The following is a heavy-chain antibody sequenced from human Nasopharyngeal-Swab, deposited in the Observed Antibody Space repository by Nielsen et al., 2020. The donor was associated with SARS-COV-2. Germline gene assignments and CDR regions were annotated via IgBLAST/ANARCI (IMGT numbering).Heavy chain of an antibody. CDR3: ARGASGYYDFWSGYYRYYCYYYMDV. Sequence: WIRQPPGKGLEWVANIKQDGSEKYYVDSVKGRFTISRDNAKNSLYLQMNSLRAEDTAVYYCARGASGYYDFWSGYYRYYCYYYMDVWGKGTTVTVSS. J-gene: IGHJ6*03. D-gene: IGHD3-3*01. CDR2: IKQDGSEK. V-gene: IGHV3-7*01.